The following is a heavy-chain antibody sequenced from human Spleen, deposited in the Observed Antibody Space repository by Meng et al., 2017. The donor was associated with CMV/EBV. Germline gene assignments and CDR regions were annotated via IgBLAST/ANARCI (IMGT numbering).Heavy chain of an antibody. D-gene: IGHD2-21*01. Sequence: VGSLRLCCVASGFTLSKYWLHWVRQAPGKGLVSVSSINNDGSTTIYADSVKGRFTMSRDNAKNTLYLQMNSLRAEDTAVYYCARGIVVVIATQGEYFQHWGQGTLVTVSS. V-gene: IGHV3-74*01. CDR3: ARGIVVVIATQGEYFQH. CDR1: GFTLSKYW. J-gene: IGHJ1*01. CDR2: INNDGSTT.